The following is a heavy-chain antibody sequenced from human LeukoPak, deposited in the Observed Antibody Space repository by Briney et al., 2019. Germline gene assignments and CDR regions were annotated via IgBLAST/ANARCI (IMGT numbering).Heavy chain of an antibody. CDR1: GFTFSDYN. D-gene: IGHD3-9*01. J-gene: IGHJ6*02. V-gene: IGHV3-11*01. CDR3: ARSIGLTGGGVDV. Sequence: GGSLRLSCAASGFTFSDYNMNWVRQAPGKGLEWVSYITNSGSTIHYADSVKGRFTISRDNAKNSLYLQMNSLRAEDTAAYYCARSIGLTGGGVDVWGQGTTVTVSS. CDR2: ITNSGSTI.